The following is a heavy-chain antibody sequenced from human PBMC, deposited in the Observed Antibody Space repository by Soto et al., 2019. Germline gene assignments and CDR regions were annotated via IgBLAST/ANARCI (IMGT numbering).Heavy chain of an antibody. CDR1: GGSISSYY. CDR3: ARDDSGSYGMDV. V-gene: IGHV4-59*01. J-gene: IGHJ6*02. D-gene: IGHD1-26*01. Sequence: SETLSLTCTVSGGSISSYYWSWIRQPPGKGLEWIGYIYYSGSTNYNPSLKSRVTISVDTSKNQFSLKLSSVTAADTAVYYCARDDSGSYGMDVWGQGATVTVSS. CDR2: IYYSGST.